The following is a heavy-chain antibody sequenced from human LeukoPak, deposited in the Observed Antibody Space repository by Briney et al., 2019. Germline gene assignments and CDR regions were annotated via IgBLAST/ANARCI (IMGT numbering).Heavy chain of an antibody. D-gene: IGHD2-15*01. CDR3: ARDPGYCSGGSCSDAFDI. Sequence: ASVNVSFKASGYTFTSYDINWVRQATGQGLGWMGWMNPNSGNTGYAQKFQGKVTITADESTSTAYMELSSLRSEDTAVYYCARDPGYCSGGSCSDAFDIWGQGTMVTVSS. CDR2: MNPNSGNT. J-gene: IGHJ3*02. V-gene: IGHV1-8*01. CDR1: GYTFTSYD.